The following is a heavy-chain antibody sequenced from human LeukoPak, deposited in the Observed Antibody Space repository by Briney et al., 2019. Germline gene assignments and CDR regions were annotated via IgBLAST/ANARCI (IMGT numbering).Heavy chain of an antibody. CDR1: GYSISSGYY. V-gene: IGHV4-38-2*02. J-gene: IGHJ5*02. CDR3: ARDYYMLRGLHWFDP. CDR2: IYYTGNT. Sequence: SETLSLTCTVSGYSISSGYYWGWIRQPPGKGLEWIGSIYYTGNTFYNPSLKSRLTISVDTSKNQFSLKLSSVTAADTAVYYCARDYYMLRGLHWFDPWGQGTLVTVSS. D-gene: IGHD3-10*01.